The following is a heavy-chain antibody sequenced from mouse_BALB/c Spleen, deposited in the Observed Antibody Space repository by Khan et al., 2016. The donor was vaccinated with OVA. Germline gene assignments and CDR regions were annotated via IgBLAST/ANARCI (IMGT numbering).Heavy chain of an antibody. CDR2: INPSSGYT. CDR3: ARDIFDY. J-gene: IGHJ2*01. Sequence: VQLQQSGAELAKPGASVKMSCKASGYTFSTYWIHWVKQRPGQGLEWIGYINPSSGYTSYNQRFNDKATLNADKSSSTAYMQLSSLTSEDSAFYYGARDIFDYWGQGTTLTVSA. D-gene: IGHD1-3*01. V-gene: IGHV1-7*01. CDR1: GYTFSTYW.